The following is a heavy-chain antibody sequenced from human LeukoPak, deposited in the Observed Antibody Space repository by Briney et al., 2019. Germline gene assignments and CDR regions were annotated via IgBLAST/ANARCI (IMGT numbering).Heavy chain of an antibody. CDR3: ARGRIRACSGGSCYPNWFDP. CDR1: GGSFSGYY. J-gene: IGHJ5*02. Sequence: SETLSLTCAVYGGSFSGYYWSWIRQPPGKGPEWIGEINHSGSTNYNPSLKSRVTISVDTSKNQFSLKLSSVTAADTAVYYCARGRIRACSGGSCYPNWFDPWGQGTLVTVSS. V-gene: IGHV4-34*01. D-gene: IGHD2-15*01. CDR2: INHSGST.